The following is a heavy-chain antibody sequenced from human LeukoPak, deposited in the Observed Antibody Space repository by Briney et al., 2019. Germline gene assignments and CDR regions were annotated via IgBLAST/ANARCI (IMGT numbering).Heavy chain of an antibody. CDR1: GFTFSSYE. J-gene: IGHJ4*02. CDR3: ARVNGDYFDY. V-gene: IGHV3-48*03. D-gene: IGHD4-17*01. CDR2: ISSSGSTL. Sequence: GGSLRLSCAASGFTFSSYEMNWVRQAPGKGLEWVSYISSSGSTLYYADSVKGRFTISRDNAKNSLYLQMNSLRAEDTAVYYCARVNGDYFDYWGQGTLVTVSS.